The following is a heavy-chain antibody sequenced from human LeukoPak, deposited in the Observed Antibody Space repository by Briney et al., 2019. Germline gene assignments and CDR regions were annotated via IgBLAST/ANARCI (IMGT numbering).Heavy chain of an antibody. CDR2: ISWNSFQI. CDR3: VKDLGAHPLDDQLGNGFHY. Sequence: PGRSLRLTCEASGFKVDESAMHWVRQAPGKGLAWGASISWNSFQIHYADAVKGRFTISKDSARNSLFLQMDSLRSEDMALYYCVKDLGAHPLDDQLGNGFHYWGQGTRVIVSS. J-gene: IGHJ4*02. CDR1: GFKVDESA. V-gene: IGHV3-9*03. D-gene: IGHD4-23*01.